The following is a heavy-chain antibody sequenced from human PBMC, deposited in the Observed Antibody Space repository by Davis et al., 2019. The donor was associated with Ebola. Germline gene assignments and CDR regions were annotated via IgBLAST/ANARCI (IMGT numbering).Heavy chain of an antibody. J-gene: IGHJ6*04. D-gene: IGHD3-10*01. V-gene: IGHV3-13*01. CDR1: GFTFSTYD. Sequence: PGGSLRLSCAASGFTFSTYDMHWVRQTTEKGLEWVSAIGRAGDTHYLDSVKGRFTISRENAKNSLYLQMNSLRAGDTGVYYGIRDAAGHGMDVWGKGTTVIVSS. CDR3: IRDAAGHGMDV. CDR2: IGRAGDT.